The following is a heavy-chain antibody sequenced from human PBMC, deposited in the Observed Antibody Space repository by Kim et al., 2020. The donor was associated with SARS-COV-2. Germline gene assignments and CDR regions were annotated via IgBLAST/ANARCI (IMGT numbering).Heavy chain of an antibody. Sequence: GGSLRLSCAASGFTFSNYWMHWVRLAPGKGLVWVSGIYCDGTSANYADSVKGRFTISRDNAKNKLFLQMNKLTAEDTAVYYCARASSTSCFYWGQGTLVTVSS. J-gene: IGHJ4*01. CDR2: IYCDGTSA. D-gene: IGHD2-2*01. V-gene: IGHV3-74*01. CDR3: ARASSTSCFY. CDR1: GFTFSNYW.